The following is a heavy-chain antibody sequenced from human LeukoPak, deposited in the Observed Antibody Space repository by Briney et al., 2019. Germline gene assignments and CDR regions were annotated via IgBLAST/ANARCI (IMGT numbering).Heavy chain of an antibody. D-gene: IGHD3-22*01. J-gene: IGHJ4*02. V-gene: IGHV1-2*02. CDR2: INPNSGGT. Sequence: ASVKVSCKASGYTFTGYYMHWVRQAPGQGREWMGWINPNSGGTNYAQKFQGRVTMTRDTAISTAYMELSRLRSDDTGVYYCARGRLYYDSSGYYLTNSIDYWGQGTLVTVSS. CDR3: ARGRLYYDSSGYYLTNSIDY. CDR1: GYTFTGYY.